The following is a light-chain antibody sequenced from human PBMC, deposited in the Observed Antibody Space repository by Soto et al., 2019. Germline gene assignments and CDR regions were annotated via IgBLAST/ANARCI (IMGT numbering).Light chain of an antibody. CDR3: ISYTSSSTLVV. CDR2: DVS. Sequence: QSALTQPASVSGSPGQSITISCTGTSRDLGGYNYVSWYQQHPGKAPKLMIYDVSNRPSGVSNRFSGSKSGNTASLTISGLQAEDEADYYCISYTSSSTLVVFGGGTEVTVL. J-gene: IGLJ2*01. V-gene: IGLV2-14*01. CDR1: SRDLGGYNY.